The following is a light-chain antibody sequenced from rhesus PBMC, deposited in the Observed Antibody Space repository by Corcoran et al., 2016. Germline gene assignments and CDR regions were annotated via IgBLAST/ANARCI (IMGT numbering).Light chain of an antibody. CDR3: QQSSNLWT. CDR2: GAS. CDR1: QRVSSY. J-gene: IGKJ1*01. Sequence: QVILTQSPATLSLSPGERATLPCRASQRVSSYLAWYQQRPGQAPRLLIYGASSRATGIPDRFSGSGSGTEFTLTFSSLVPDDVGVYCCQQSSNLWTFGQGTKVEIK. V-gene: IGKV3S11*01.